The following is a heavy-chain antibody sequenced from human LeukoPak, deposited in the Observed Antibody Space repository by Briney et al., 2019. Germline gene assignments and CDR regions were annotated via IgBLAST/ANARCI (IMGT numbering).Heavy chain of an antibody. CDR1: GGSFSGYY. V-gene: IGHV4-34*01. D-gene: IGHD5-18*01. J-gene: IGHJ4*02. CDR3: ARGVKSGADTAILRFDY. CDR2: INHGGSS. Sequence: SETLSLTCAVYGGSFSGYYWSWIRQPPGKGPEWIGEINHGGSSTYNPSLKSGGTISVDTSKNQFSLKLSSVTAADTAVYYCARGVKSGADTAILRFDYWGQGTLVTVSS.